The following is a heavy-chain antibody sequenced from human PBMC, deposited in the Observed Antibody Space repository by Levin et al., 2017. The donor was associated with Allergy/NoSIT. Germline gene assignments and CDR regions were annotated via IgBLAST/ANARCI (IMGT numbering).Heavy chain of an antibody. J-gene: IGHJ3*01. CDR2: ITGGGFNT. CDR1: GFTLTEYA. CDR3: AKKQGGTSGFSFDV. V-gene: IGHV3-23*01. Sequence: PGESLKISCDASGFTLTEYAMSWVRQAPGKGLEWVSIITGGGFNTYYGDSVKGRFTVSRDISKNTLYLELNSLRAEDTAVYYCAKKQGGTSGFSFDVWGRGTMVTVSS. D-gene: IGHD1-1*01.